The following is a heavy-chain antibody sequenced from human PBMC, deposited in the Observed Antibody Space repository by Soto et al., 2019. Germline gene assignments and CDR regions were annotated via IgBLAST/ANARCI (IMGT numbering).Heavy chain of an antibody. Sequence: PSETLSLTCTVSDGSISSYYWSWIRQPPGKGLEWIGYIYYSGSTNYNPSLKSRVTISVDTSKNQFSLKLSSVTAADTAVYYCARNREIVLLWFGESDYGMDVWGQGTTVTVSS. CDR1: DGSISSYY. D-gene: IGHD3-10*01. V-gene: IGHV4-59*01. CDR3: ARNREIVLLWFGESDYGMDV. CDR2: IYYSGST. J-gene: IGHJ6*02.